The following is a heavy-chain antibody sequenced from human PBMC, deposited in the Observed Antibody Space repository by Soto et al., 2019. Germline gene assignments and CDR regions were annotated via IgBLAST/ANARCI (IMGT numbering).Heavy chain of an antibody. CDR1: GGTFSSYA. Sequence: VASVKVSCKASGGTFSSYAISWVRQAPGQGLEWMGGIIPIFGTANYAQKFQGRVTITADESTSTAYMELSSLRSEDTAVYYCARGEIVVVPAASRTYSSSSYYYYGMDVWGQGTTVTVSS. CDR3: ARGEIVVVPAASRTYSSSSYYYYGMDV. CDR2: IIPIFGTA. V-gene: IGHV1-69*13. D-gene: IGHD2-2*01. J-gene: IGHJ6*02.